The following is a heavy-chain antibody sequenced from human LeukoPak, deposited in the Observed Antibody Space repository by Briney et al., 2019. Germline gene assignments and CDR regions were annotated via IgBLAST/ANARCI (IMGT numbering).Heavy chain of an antibody. CDR1: GGTFNNYA. J-gene: IGHJ4*02. CDR2: IIPILGIA. Sequence: ASVKVSFKASGGTFNNYAINWVRQAPGQGLEWMGRIIPILGIANYAQKFQDRVTITADKSTSTAYMELSSLRSDDTAVYYCARADGGSSWLGYWGQGTLVTVSS. V-gene: IGHV1-69*04. CDR3: ARADGGSSWLGY. D-gene: IGHD6-13*01.